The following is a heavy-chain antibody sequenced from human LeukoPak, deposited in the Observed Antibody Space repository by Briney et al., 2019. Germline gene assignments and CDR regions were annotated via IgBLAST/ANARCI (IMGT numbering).Heavy chain of an antibody. J-gene: IGHJ4*02. CDR1: GFAFGTYA. D-gene: IGHD3-10*01. CDR2: ISANGQAT. CDR3: ARDPYNTILYRLAH. V-gene: IGHV3-23*01. Sequence: GGSLRLSCAGSGFAFGTYAMSWVRQAPRMGLELVSSISANGQATYYADSVEGRFTISRDNSKSTLYLQLNSLRAEDTATYYCARDPYNTILYRLAHWGQGTLVTVSS.